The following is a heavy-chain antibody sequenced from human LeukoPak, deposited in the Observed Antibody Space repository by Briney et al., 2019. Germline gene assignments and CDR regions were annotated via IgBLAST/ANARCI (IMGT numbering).Heavy chain of an antibody. V-gene: IGHV3-30*18. CDR1: GFAFSAYG. CDR3: AKGLNSGWYGQSFDL. J-gene: IGHJ4*02. D-gene: IGHD6-19*01. CDR2: LSYDGTNG. Sequence: GGSPRLSCAASGFAFSAYGMHWVRQAPGKGLEWVAVLSYDGTNGYYAGSVKGRLTISRDNSENTLDLQMNSLRAEDTAVYYCAKGLNSGWYGQSFDLWGQGTLVTVSS.